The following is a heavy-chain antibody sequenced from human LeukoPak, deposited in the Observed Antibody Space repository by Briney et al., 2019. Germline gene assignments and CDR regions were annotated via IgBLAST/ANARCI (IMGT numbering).Heavy chain of an antibody. Sequence: PSETLSLTCTVSGGSINSGGYYWSWIRQHPGKGLEWIGYIYYSGSTYYNPSLKSRVTISVDTSKNQFSLKLSSVTAADTAVYYCARDLQVEGYNWFDPWGQGTLVTVSS. CDR1: GGSINSGGYY. CDR2: IYYSGST. V-gene: IGHV4-31*03. CDR3: ARDLQVEGYNWFDP. J-gene: IGHJ5*02. D-gene: IGHD5-24*01.